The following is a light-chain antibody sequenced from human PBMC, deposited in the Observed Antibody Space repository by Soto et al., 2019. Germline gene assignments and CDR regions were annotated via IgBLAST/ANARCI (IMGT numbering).Light chain of an antibody. CDR2: AAS. CDR1: RSFASSY. J-gene: IGKJ2*01. V-gene: IGKV3-20*01. Sequence: EIVLTQSPDTLSLSPGERASLSCRASRSFASSYLAWYQHKPGQAPRLLIYAASTRATGVPLRFSGSGSGTDFTLSISRLEPEESAIYYCQQYGASPPYTFGQGTKLEIK. CDR3: QQYGASPPYT.